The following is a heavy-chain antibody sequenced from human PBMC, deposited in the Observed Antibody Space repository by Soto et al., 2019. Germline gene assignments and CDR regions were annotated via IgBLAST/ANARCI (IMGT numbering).Heavy chain of an antibody. CDR2: ISWNSGTI. Sequence: EVQLVESGGGLVQPGRSLRLSCAASGFTFDDNAMHWVRQSPGKGLEWVSGISWNSGTIAYADSVKGRFTISSDNAKNPLYLQMNSLRAEDTALYYCARDMYFITAAGGGIDDWGQGTLVTVSS. CDR1: GFTFDDNA. D-gene: IGHD6-25*01. V-gene: IGHV3-9*01. J-gene: IGHJ4*02. CDR3: ARDMYFITAAGGGIDD.